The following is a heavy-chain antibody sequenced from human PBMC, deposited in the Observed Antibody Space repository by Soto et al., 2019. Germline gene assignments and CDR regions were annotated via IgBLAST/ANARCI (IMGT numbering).Heavy chain of an antibody. CDR3: ARDSPWFDYDFWSGSGPMDV. CDR2: MNPNSGNT. CDR1: GYTFTSYD. V-gene: IGHV1-8*01. Sequence: ASVKVSCKASGYTFTSYDINWVRQATGQGLEWMGWMNPNSGNTGYAQKFQGRVTMTRNTSISTAYMELSSLRSEDTAVYYCARDSPWFDYDFWSGSGPMDVWGKGTTVTVSS. D-gene: IGHD3-3*01. J-gene: IGHJ6*03.